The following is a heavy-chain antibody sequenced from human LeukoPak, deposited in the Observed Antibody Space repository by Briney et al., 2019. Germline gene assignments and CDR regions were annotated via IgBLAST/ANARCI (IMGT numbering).Heavy chain of an antibody. V-gene: IGHV1-24*01. CDR2: FDPEDGET. CDR3: ATGAYYYGSGSRIPDY. D-gene: IGHD3-10*01. Sequence: ASVKVSCKVSGYTLTELSMHWVRQAPGKGLEWMGGFDPEDGETICAQKFQGRVTMTEDTSTDTAYMELSSLRSGDTAVYYCATGAYYYGSGSRIPDYWGQGTLVTVSS. J-gene: IGHJ4*02. CDR1: GYTLTELS.